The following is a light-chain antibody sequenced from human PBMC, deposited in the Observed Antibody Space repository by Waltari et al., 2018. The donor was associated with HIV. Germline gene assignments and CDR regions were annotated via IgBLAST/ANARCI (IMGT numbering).Light chain of an antibody. J-gene: IGLJ2*01. CDR3: CSFAGTVV. V-gene: IGLV2-23*02. CDR1: ESDIGIYNL. CDR2: EVT. Sequence: QSALTQPASVSGSPGQSITISCTGTESDIGIYNLVSWYQQHPGKAPTLMPFEVTKRPSGVSIRFSGSKSGSTASRTISGLRAEDEADYYCCSFAGTVVFGGGTKLTVL.